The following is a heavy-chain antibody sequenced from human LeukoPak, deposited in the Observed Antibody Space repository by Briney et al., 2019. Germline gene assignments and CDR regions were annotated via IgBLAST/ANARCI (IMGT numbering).Heavy chain of an antibody. D-gene: IGHD1-7*01. CDR2: IYYSGSP. J-gene: IGHJ3*02. CDR3: ARDLTWYNWNYVDI. V-gene: IGHV4-39*07. Sequence: SETLSLTCTVSGDSISSTSYYWGWIRQPPGKGLEWIGNIYYSGSPYYSPSLKSRVTISVDTSKNQFSLMLSSVTAADTAVYFCARDLTWYNWNYVDIWGQGTMVTVSS. CDR1: GDSISSTSYY.